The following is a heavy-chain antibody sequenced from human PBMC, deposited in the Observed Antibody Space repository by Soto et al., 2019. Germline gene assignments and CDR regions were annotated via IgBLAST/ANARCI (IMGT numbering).Heavy chain of an antibody. CDR3: ARTRAATDSLCWFDP. J-gene: IGHJ5*02. CDR1: GGTFSSYP. D-gene: IGHD3-16*01. Sequence: QVQLVQSGAEVKKPGSSVKVSCKASGGTFSSYPISWVRQAPGQGLEWMGRIIPILNIANYAQKFQGRVTLTADKTTSRAYMELSSPSCEDTAVYYCARTRAATDSLCWFDPGGQGTVVTVSS. CDR2: IIPILNIA. V-gene: IGHV1-69*02.